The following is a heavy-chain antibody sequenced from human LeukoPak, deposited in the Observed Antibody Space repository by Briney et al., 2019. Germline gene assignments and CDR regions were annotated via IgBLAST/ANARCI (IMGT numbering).Heavy chain of an antibody. CDR1: GFTFSNYA. CDR2: ISDSGGST. D-gene: IGHD2-15*01. CDR3: AKGRGGNCYSSIDY. Sequence: GGSLRLSCAASGFTFSNYAMSWVRQAPGKGLEWVSVISDSGGSTYFADSVKGRFTISRDKSKNTLYLQMNSLRAEDTAVYYCAKGRGGNCYSSIDYWGQRTLVTVSS. J-gene: IGHJ4*02. V-gene: IGHV3-23*01.